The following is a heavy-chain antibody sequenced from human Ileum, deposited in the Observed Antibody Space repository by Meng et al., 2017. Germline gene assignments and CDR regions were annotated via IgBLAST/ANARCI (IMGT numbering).Heavy chain of an antibody. CDR1: GYTFTSYG. J-gene: IGHJ4*02. D-gene: IGHD1-26*01. Sequence: QVHLVQSGAEVKKPGDSVMVSCKAFGYTFTSYGISWVRQAPGQGLEWMGGISVYNGNTNYAQKFQGRVTMTADTSTSTAYMELRSLRSDDTAVYYCARDYSGTSYRFSDYWGQGTLVTVSS. CDR2: ISVYNGNT. CDR3: ARDYSGTSYRFSDY. V-gene: IGHV1-18*01.